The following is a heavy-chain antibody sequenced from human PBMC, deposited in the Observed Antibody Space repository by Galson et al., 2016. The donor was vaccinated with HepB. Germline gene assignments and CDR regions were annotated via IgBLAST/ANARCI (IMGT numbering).Heavy chain of an antibody. CDR1: GFTFSSYS. V-gene: IGHV3-48*01. J-gene: IGHJ4*02. D-gene: IGHD1-1*01. Sequence: SLRLSCAASGFTFSSYSINWVRQAPEKGLEWVSYITKSRSTINYADSVKGRFTISRDNVNNLAFLQMNSLRVEDTAVYYCAKSVEGHFDYWGRGTLVTVSS. CDR3: AKSVEGHFDY. CDR2: ITKSRSTI.